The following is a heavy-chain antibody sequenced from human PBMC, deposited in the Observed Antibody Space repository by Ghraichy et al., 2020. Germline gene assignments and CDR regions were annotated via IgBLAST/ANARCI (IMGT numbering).Heavy chain of an antibody. Sequence: GGSLRLSCAASGFSFNNYWMHWVRQAPGKGLVWVSRINSDGRGTIYADSVKGRFTISRDNARNTLYLQMNSLRAEDTAVYYCAREYCRGGRCFFGTGGSHFDYCGQGTLVTVSS. V-gene: IGHV3-74*01. CDR1: GFSFNNYW. CDR3: AREYCRGGRCFFGTGGSHFDY. J-gene: IGHJ4*02. D-gene: IGHD2-15*01. CDR2: INSDGRGT.